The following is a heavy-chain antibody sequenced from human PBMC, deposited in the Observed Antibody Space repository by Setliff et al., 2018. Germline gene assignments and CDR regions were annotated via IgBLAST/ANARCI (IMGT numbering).Heavy chain of an antibody. V-gene: IGHV3-30*02. D-gene: IGHD1-26*01. CDR3: AKGGYSGSHYFDY. Sequence: PGGSLRLSCAASGFTFSSYGMHWVRQAPGKGLEWVAFIRYDGSNKYYADSVKGRSTISRDNSNNALYLQMNSLRAEDTAIYYCAKGGYSGSHYFDYWGQGTLVTVSS. J-gene: IGHJ4*02. CDR2: IRYDGSNK. CDR1: GFTFSSYG.